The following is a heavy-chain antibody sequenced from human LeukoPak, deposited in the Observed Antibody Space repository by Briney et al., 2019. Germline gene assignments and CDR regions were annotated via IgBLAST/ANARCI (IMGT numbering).Heavy chain of an antibody. CDR1: GYTFTSYG. D-gene: IGHD5-12*01. Sequence: ASVKVSCKASGYTFTSYGISWVRQAPGQGLEWVGWISTYNGHTNYARKVQGRVTMTTDTSTSTAYMELRSLRSDDTAVYYCARGSQALRGYSGYANWFDPWGQGTLVTVSS. V-gene: IGHV1-18*01. CDR2: ISTYNGHT. CDR3: ARGSQALRGYSGYANWFDP. J-gene: IGHJ5*02.